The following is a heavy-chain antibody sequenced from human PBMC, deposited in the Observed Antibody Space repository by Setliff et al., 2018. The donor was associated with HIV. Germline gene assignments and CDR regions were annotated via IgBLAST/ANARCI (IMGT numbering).Heavy chain of an antibody. CDR1: GYSFTTYA. CDR3: AREAEQGERSSSWYFDY. CDR2: ISPSGAST. J-gene: IGHJ4*02. V-gene: IGHV1-46*01. Sequence: GASVKVSCKASGYSFTTYAISWVRRAPGQGLEWMGMISPSGASTKYAQRLQGRVTLTRDTSSSTVYVELSSLRSDDTAVYYCAREAEQGERSSSWYFDYWGQGTLVTVSS. D-gene: IGHD6-6*01.